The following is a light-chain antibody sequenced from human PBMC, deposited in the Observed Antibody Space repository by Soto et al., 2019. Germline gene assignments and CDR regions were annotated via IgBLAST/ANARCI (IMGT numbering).Light chain of an antibody. Sequence: EILMTQSPVTLSVSPGERATLSCRASQSVSSNLAWYQQKPGQAPSLLIYGAFTRATGIPARFSGTGSGTEFTLTISSLQYEHFAVYYCQQYGSSPKTFGQGTKVDIK. V-gene: IGKV3-15*01. J-gene: IGKJ1*01. CDR2: GAF. CDR1: QSVSSN. CDR3: QQYGSSPKT.